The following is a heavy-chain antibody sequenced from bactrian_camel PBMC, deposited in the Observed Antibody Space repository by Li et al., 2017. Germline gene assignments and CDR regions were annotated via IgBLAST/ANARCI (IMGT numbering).Heavy chain of an antibody. CDR3: VADPSVFPVCKIGVMRMDY. D-gene: IGHD1*01. Sequence: QVQLVESGGESVQVGESLKLSCAISRATFSSYCMAWFRQAPGEEREGVAYLVTGGPALDYADSVKGRFTISEDDAKNTLFLQMNSLKSEDTAMYYCVADPSVFPVCKIGVMRMDYRGQGTQVTVS. V-gene: IGHV3S1*01. CDR2: LVTGGPAL. J-gene: IGHJ4*01. CDR1: RATFSSYC.